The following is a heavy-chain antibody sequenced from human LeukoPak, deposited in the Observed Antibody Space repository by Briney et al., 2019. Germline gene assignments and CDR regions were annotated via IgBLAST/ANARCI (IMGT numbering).Heavy chain of an antibody. CDR3: ARGGDSLWWGYYGMDV. D-gene: IGHD3-16*01. CDR2: INHSGST. V-gene: IGHV4-34*01. CDR1: GGSFSGYY. J-gene: IGHJ6*02. Sequence: SETLSLTCAVYGGSFSGYYWSWIRQPPGKGLEWIGEINHSGSTNYNPSLKSRVTISVDTSKSQFSLKLSSVTAADTAVYYCARGGDSLWWGYYGMDVWGQGTTVTVSS.